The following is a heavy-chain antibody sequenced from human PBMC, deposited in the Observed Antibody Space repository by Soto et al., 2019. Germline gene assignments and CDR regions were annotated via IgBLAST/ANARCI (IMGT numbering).Heavy chain of an antibody. D-gene: IGHD3-3*01. J-gene: IGHJ4*02. CDR2: IYPSDSDT. CDR3: ARGGVSTRTFDY. V-gene: IGHV5-51*01. CDR1: GYNFAGYW. Sequence: GQSLKISCKGSGYNFAGYWIAWVRQMPGKGLELMGIIYPSDSDTRYRPSFQGQVTISADKSISSAYLQWSSLRASDTAMYYCARGGVSTRTFDYWGQGTPVTLSS.